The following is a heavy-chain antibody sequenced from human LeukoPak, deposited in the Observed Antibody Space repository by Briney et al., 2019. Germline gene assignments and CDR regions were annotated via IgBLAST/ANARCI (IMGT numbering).Heavy chain of an antibody. D-gene: IGHD3-16*01. J-gene: IGHJ3*02. CDR3: ARKITPRNAFDI. V-gene: IGHV3-66*01. Sequence: GGSLRLSCAASGFTVSSNYMSWVRQAPGKGLEWVSVIYSGGSTYYAGSVKGRFTISRDNSKNTLYLQMNSLRAEDTAVYYCARKITPRNAFDIWGQGTMVTVSS. CDR2: IYSGGST. CDR1: GFTVSSNY.